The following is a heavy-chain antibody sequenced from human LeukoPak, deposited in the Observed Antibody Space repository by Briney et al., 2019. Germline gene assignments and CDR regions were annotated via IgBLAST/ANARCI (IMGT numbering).Heavy chain of an antibody. CDR3: ARGDKIAVAGTVY. Sequence: ASVKVSCKASGGTFSTYAISWVRQAPGQGLEWMGGIIPIFGTTNYAQKFQGRVTITADESTSTVYMEVSSLRSEDTAVYYCARGDKIAVAGTVYWGQGTLVTVSS. V-gene: IGHV1-69*13. D-gene: IGHD6-19*01. CDR2: IIPIFGTT. CDR1: GGTFSTYA. J-gene: IGHJ4*02.